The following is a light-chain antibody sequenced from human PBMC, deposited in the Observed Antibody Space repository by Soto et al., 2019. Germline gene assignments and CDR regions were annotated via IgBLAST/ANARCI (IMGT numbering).Light chain of an antibody. CDR3: LQHNSYPWT. CDR1: QGISSY. CDR2: AAS. J-gene: IGKJ1*01. Sequence: AILMTQSPSSFSASPGDRVTITCRASQGISSYLAWYQQKPGKAPKLLIYAASTLQSGVPSRFSGSGSGTEFTLTISSLQPEDFATYYCLQHNSYPWTFGQGTKVDI. V-gene: IGKV1-8*01.